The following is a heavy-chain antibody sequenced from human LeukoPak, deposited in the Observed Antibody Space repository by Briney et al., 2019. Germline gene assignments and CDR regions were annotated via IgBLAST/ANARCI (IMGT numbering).Heavy chain of an antibody. V-gene: IGHV1-69*04. D-gene: IGHD2-2*01. Sequence: ASVKVSCKASGGTFSSYTISWVRQAPGQGLEWMGRIIPILGIANYAQKFQGRVTITADKSTSTAYMELSSLRSEDTAVYYCARESLAYCSSTSCPSGYFDYWGQGTLVTVSS. CDR2: IIPILGIA. J-gene: IGHJ4*02. CDR3: ARESLAYCSSTSCPSGYFDY. CDR1: GGTFSSYT.